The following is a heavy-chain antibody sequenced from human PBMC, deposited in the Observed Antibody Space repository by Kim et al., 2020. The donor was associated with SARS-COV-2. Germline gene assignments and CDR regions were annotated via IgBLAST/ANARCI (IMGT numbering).Heavy chain of an antibody. CDR3: TTHPDY. V-gene: IGHV3-15*01. J-gene: IGHJ4*02. CDR1: GFTFSNAW. CDR2: IKIKTDGGTT. Sequence: GGSLRLSCAASGFTFSNAWMSWVRQAPGKGLEWVGRIKIKTDGGTTDYAAPVKGRFTISRDDSKNTLYLQMNSLKTEDTAVDYCTTHPDYWGQGTLLTV.